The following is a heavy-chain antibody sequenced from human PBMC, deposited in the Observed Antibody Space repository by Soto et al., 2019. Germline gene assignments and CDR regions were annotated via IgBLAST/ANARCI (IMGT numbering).Heavy chain of an antibody. D-gene: IGHD3-3*01. CDR2: INHSGST. V-gene: IGHV4-34*01. J-gene: IGHJ5*02. CDR1: GGSFSGYY. CDR3: ARTAFWSAHRARWFDP. Sequence: SETLSLTCAVYGGSFSGYYWSWIRQPPGKGLEWIGEINHSGSTNYNPSLKSRVTISVDTSKNQFSLKLSSVTAADTAVYYCARTAFWSAHRARWFDPWGQGTLVTVSS.